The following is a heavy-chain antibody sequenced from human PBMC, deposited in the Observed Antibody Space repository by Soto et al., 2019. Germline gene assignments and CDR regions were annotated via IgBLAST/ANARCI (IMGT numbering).Heavy chain of an antibody. CDR3: ASPRGYCSGGSCYPSYYLDV. Sequence: SETLSLTCTVSGGSISSSSYYWGWIRQPPGKGLEWIGSIYYSGSTYYNPSLKSRVTISVDTSKNQFSLKLSSVTAADTAVYYCASPRGYCSGGSCYPSYYLDVWGKGTTVTVSS. D-gene: IGHD2-15*01. J-gene: IGHJ6*04. V-gene: IGHV4-39*01. CDR1: GGSISSSSYY. CDR2: IYYSGST.